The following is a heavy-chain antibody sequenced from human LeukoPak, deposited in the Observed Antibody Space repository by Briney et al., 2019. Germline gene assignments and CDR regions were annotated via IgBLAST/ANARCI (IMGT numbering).Heavy chain of an antibody. CDR3: AREKVRQSGMDV. Sequence: ASVKVSCKASGCAFTGYYMHWVRQAPGQGLEWMGRINPNSGGTNYAQKFQGRVTMTRDTSIGTAYMELSRLRSDDTAVYYCAREKVRQSGMDVWGQGTTVTVSS. CDR1: GCAFTGYY. V-gene: IGHV1-2*06. D-gene: IGHD2-2*01. CDR2: INPNSGGT. J-gene: IGHJ6*02.